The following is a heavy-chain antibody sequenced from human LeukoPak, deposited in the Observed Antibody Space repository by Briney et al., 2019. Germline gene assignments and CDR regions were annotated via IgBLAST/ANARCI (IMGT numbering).Heavy chain of an antibody. D-gene: IGHD3-9*01. CDR1: GGSISSSY. Sequence: SETLSLTCTVPGGSISSSYWSWIRQPPGKGLEGIGCMYFGGSTNYNPSLKSRVTISVDTSKNQFSLKLSSVTAADTAVYYCASSPSYYDILSGYSLYGMDVWGQGTTVTVSS. V-gene: IGHV4-59*01. CDR2: MYFGGST. CDR3: ASSPSYYDILSGYSLYGMDV. J-gene: IGHJ6*02.